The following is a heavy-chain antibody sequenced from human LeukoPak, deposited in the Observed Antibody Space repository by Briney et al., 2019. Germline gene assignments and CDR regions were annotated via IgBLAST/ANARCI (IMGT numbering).Heavy chain of an antibody. Sequence: GGSLRLSCVGSGFTFSDAWMSWVRQAPGKGLEWVGRIKSKSDGGTIDYAAPVKGRFTISRDDSRNTLYLQMNSLKTEDAAVYYCTTRRQDGWWGQGTLVTVS. CDR3: TTRRQDGW. J-gene: IGHJ4*02. D-gene: IGHD2-15*01. V-gene: IGHV3-15*01. CDR2: IKSKSDGGTI. CDR1: GFTFSDAW.